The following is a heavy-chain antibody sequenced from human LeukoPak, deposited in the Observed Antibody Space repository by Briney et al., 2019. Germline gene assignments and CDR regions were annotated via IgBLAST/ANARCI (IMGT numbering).Heavy chain of an antibody. CDR3: AKDYSSSSDYFDF. J-gene: IGHJ4*02. Sequence: GGSLRLSCAVSGATFSTYGMHWVRQAPGKGLEWVAFISYDGSNKYYADSVKGRFTISRDNSKNTLYLEMNSLRPEDTALYCCAKDYSSSSDYFDFWGQGTLVTVSS. D-gene: IGHD6-13*01. CDR1: GATFSTYG. CDR2: ISYDGSNK. V-gene: IGHV3-30*18.